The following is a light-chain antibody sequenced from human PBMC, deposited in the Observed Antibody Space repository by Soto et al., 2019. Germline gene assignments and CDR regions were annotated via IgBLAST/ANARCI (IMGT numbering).Light chain of an antibody. CDR1: QSVSSSY. V-gene: IGKV3-20*01. CDR2: GAS. CDR3: QQYGSSPLT. Sequence: EIVLTQSPGTLSLSPGERATLSCRASQSVSSSYLAWYQQKPGQAPRLLIYGASSRATGIPDRFSGSGSGTDFTLTISRREPEDFAVYYCQQYGSSPLTFGGGNKVEI. J-gene: IGKJ4*01.